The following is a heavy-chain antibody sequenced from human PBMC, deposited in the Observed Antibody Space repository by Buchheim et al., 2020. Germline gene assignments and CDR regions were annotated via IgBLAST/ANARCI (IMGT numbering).Heavy chain of an antibody. J-gene: IGHJ6*02. CDR3: ARGSGATFGGVIVIYYYYGMDV. D-gene: IGHD3-16*02. CDR2: IIPIFGTA. Sequence: QVQLVQSGAEVKKPGSSVKVSCKASGGTFSSYAISWVRQAPGQGLEWMGGIIPIFGTANYAQKFQGRVTITADESTSTAYMERSSLRSEDTAVYYCARGSGATFGGVIVIYYYYGMDVWGQGTT. CDR1: GGTFSSYA. V-gene: IGHV1-69*01.